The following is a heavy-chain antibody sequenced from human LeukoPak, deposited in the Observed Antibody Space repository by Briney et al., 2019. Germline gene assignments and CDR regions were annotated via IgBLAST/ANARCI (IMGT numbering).Heavy chain of an antibody. CDR1: GFTFSSYG. J-gene: IGHJ4*02. CDR2: IWYDGSNK. Sequence: PGRSLRLSCAASGFTFSSYGMHWVRQAPGKGLEWVAVIWYDGSNKYYADSVKGRFTISRDNSKNTLYLQMNSLRAEDTAVYYCARGDNSGWRNVYYFDYWGQGTLVTVSS. V-gene: IGHV3-33*01. CDR3: ARGDNSGWRNVYYFDY. D-gene: IGHD6-19*01.